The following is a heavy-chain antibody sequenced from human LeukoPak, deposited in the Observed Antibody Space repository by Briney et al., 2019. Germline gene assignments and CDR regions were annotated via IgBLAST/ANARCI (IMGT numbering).Heavy chain of an antibody. CDR3: ATELVDIVATMFDY. CDR1: GGSISSSSYY. D-gene: IGHD5-12*01. V-gene: IGHV4-39*07. Sequence: SETLSLTCTVSGGSISSSSYYWGWIRQPPGKGLEWIGSIYYSGSTYYNPSLKSRVTISVDTSKNQFSPKLSSVTAADTAVYYCATELVDIVATMFDYWGQGTLVTVSS. CDR2: IYYSGST. J-gene: IGHJ4*02.